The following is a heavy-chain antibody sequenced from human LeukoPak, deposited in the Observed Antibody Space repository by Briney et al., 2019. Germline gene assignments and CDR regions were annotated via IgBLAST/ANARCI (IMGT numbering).Heavy chain of an antibody. Sequence: SETLSLTCTVSGGSISSYYWSWIRQPPGKGLEWIGYIYYSGSTNYNPSLKSRVTISVDTSKNQFSLQLSSVTAADTAVYYCARDGRECSGGSCYPSWGQGTLVTVSS. CDR2: IYYSGST. D-gene: IGHD2-15*01. CDR1: GGSISSYY. V-gene: IGHV4-59*01. J-gene: IGHJ4*02. CDR3: ARDGRECSGGSCYPS.